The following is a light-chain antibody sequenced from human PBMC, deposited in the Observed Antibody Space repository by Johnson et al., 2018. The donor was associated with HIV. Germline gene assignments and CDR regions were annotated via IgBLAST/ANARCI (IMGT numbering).Light chain of an antibody. CDR2: RNN. J-gene: IGLJ1*01. CDR3: AAWDDSLNGFYV. CDR1: SSNIGSNT. V-gene: IGLV1-44*01. Sequence: QSVLTQPPSASGTPGQRVTISCSGSSSNIGSNTVNWYQQLPGTAPKLLIYRNNQRPSGVPVRFSGSKSGTSASLAISGLQAEDEADYYCAAWDDSLNGFYVFGTGTKVTVL.